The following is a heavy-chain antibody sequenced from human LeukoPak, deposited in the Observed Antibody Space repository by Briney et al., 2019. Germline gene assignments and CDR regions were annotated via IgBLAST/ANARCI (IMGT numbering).Heavy chain of an antibody. CDR3: ARGPRERPVYYYYGMDV. CDR2: INAGNGNT. Sequence: ASVKVSCKASGYTFTSYAMHWVRQAPGQRLEWMGWINAGNGNTKYSQKFQGRVTITRDTSASTAYMELSSLRSEDTAVYYCARGPRERPVYYYYGMDVWGQGTTVTVSS. D-gene: IGHD1-1*01. CDR1: GYTFTSYA. J-gene: IGHJ6*02. V-gene: IGHV1-3*01.